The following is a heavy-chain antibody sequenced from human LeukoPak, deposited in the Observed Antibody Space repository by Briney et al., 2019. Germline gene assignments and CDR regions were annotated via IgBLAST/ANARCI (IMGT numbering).Heavy chain of an antibody. Sequence: GGSLRLSCAASGFTFSNYAMNWVRQAPGKGLEWVSTISGSGGSTYYADSVKGRFTISRDNSKNTLYLQTNSLRAEDTAVYYCASHGRTYDFWSGYYIDYWGQGTLVTVSS. D-gene: IGHD3-3*01. V-gene: IGHV3-23*01. J-gene: IGHJ4*02. CDR3: ASHGRTYDFWSGYYIDY. CDR2: ISGSGGST. CDR1: GFTFSNYA.